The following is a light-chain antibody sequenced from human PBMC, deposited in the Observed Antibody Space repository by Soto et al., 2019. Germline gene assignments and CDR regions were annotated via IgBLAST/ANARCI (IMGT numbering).Light chain of an antibody. CDR3: AAWDDSMSGVV. V-gene: IGLV1-47*01. CDR1: SSNIGSNY. Sequence: QSVLTQPPSASGTPGQRFTISCSGSSSNIGSNYVYWYQQLPGTAPKLLIYRNNQRPSGVPDRFSGSKSGNSASLAISGLRSEDEADYYCAAWDDSMSGVVFGGGTKLTVL. J-gene: IGLJ2*01. CDR2: RNN.